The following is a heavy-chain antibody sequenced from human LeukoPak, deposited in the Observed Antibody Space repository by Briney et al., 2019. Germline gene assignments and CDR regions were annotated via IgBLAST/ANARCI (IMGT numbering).Heavy chain of an antibody. Sequence: GGSLRLSCAASEFTFSNYAMTWVRQAPGKGLEWVSAISGSGITTYYADSVKGRFTISRDNFKNTLYLQMNSLRAEDTAVYYCARERRSYYDILTGYYEHYFDYWGQGTLVTVSS. J-gene: IGHJ4*02. CDR1: EFTFSNYA. CDR3: ARERRSYYDILTGYYEHYFDY. CDR2: ISGSGITT. V-gene: IGHV3-23*01. D-gene: IGHD3-9*01.